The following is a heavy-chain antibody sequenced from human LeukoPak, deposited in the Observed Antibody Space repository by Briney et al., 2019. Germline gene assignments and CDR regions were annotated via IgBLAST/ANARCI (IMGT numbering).Heavy chain of an antibody. J-gene: IGHJ4*02. D-gene: IGHD6-13*01. CDR3: ARGERDGSWYVVGDY. V-gene: IGHV4-38-2*02. CDR1: GYSISSGYY. CDR2: IYPSGST. Sequence: SETLSLTCTVSGYSISSGYYWGWIRQPPGKGLEWIGTIYPSGSTYYNPSLKSRVTISVDTSKNQFSLKLSSVTAADTAVFYCARGERDGSWYVVGDYWGQGVLVTVSS.